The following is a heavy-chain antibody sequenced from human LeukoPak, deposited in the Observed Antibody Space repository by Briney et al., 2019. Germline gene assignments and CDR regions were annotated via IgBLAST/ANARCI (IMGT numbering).Heavy chain of an antibody. CDR3: TRDGGSFCDFDY. V-gene: IGHV3-64*02. J-gene: IGHJ4*02. CDR1: GFSFRYFA. CDR2: INTDGRIT. Sequence: GGSLRLSCVGSGFSFRYFAIHWVRQAPGKGLEYVSVINTDGRITYYADSVKGRFTISRDNSKNTVYLQMGSLRGDDMAVYYCTRDGGSFCDFDYWGRGALVTVSS. D-gene: IGHD1-26*01.